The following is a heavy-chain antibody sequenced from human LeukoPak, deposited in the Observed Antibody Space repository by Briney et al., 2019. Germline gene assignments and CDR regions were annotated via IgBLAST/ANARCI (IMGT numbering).Heavy chain of an antibody. CDR1: GYTFTSHG. CDR3: ARDWPTVITDY. Sequence: ASVKVSCKTSGYTFTSHGISWVRQAPGQGLEWMGWIRADNGDTKYAQKFQDRLTVTTDTSTGAAYMELRNLSADDTAVYYCARDWPTVITDYWGQGTLVIVSS. D-gene: IGHD4-11*01. J-gene: IGHJ4*02. CDR2: IRADNGDT. V-gene: IGHV1-18*01.